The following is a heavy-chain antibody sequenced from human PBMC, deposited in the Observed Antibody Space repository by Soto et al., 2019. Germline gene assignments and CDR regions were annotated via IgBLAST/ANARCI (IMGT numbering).Heavy chain of an antibody. Sequence: NPSETLSLTCTASGGSISSSSYYWGWIRQPPGKGLEWIGSIYYSGSTYYNPSLKSRVTISVDTSKNQFSLKLSSVTAADTAVYYCASRRKSSSNVYYYYYSMDVWGQGTTVTVSS. CDR1: GGSISSSSYY. CDR2: IYYSGST. D-gene: IGHD6-6*01. V-gene: IGHV4-39*01. CDR3: ASRRKSSSNVYYYYYSMDV. J-gene: IGHJ6*01.